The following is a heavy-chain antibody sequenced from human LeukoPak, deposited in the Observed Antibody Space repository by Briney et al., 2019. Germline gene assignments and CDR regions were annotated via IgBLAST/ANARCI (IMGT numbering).Heavy chain of an antibody. CDR1: GGSISSGDYY. D-gene: IGHD2-2*01. J-gene: IGHJ4*02. V-gene: IGHV4-30-4*08. CDR2: IYYSGST. Sequence: PSETLSLTCTVSGGSISSGDYYWSWIRQPPGKGLEWIGYIYYSGSTYYNPSLKSRVTISVDTSMNQFSLKLSSVTAADTAVYYCAREAPQLRLFDYWGQGTLVTVSS. CDR3: AREAPQLRLFDY.